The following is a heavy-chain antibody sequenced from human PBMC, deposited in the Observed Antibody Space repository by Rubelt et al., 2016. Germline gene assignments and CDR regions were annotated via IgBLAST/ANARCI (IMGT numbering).Heavy chain of an antibody. CDR1: GFSFNIYE. CDR3: VRDEYGVGGDP. Sequence: EVQLVESGGGLVQPGGPLRLSCAASGFSFNIYEMNWVRQAPGKGLEWVSSLTASGGARYNADAVKGRFTGTRDNAKNLLYLQMNNVTDDDTALYYCVRDEYGVGGDPWGQGTLVTVSS. J-gene: IGHJ5*02. D-gene: IGHD2/OR15-2a*01. CDR2: LTASGGAR. V-gene: IGHV3-48*03.